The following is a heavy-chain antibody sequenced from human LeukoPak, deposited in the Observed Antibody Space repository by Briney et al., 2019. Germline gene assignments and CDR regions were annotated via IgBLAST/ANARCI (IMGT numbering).Heavy chain of an antibody. V-gene: IGHV4-34*01. CDR3: ARPQNWFDP. Sequence: SETLSLTCAVYGGSFSGYYWSWIRQPPGKGLEWIGEINHSGSTNYNPSLKSRVTISVDTSKNQFSLKLSSVTAAGTAVYYCARPQNWFDPWGQGTLVTVSS. CDR2: INHSGST. CDR1: GGSFSGYY. J-gene: IGHJ5*02.